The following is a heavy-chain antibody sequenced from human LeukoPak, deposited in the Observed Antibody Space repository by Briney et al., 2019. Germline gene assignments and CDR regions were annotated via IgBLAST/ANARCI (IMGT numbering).Heavy chain of an antibody. CDR1: GGTFSSYA. D-gene: IGHD2-2*02. Sequence: SVKVSCKASGGTFSSYAISWVRQAPGQGLEWMGGIIPIFGTANYAQKFQGRVTITTDESTSTAYMELSSLRSEDTAVYYCARGRNAKLLYRMYNWFDPWGQGTLVTVSS. J-gene: IGHJ5*02. CDR2: IIPIFGTA. CDR3: ARGRNAKLLYRMYNWFDP. V-gene: IGHV1-69*05.